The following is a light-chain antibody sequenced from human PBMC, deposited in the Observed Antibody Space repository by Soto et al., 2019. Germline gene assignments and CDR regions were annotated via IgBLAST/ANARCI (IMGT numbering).Light chain of an antibody. V-gene: IGKV3-11*01. CDR2: DAS. CDR3: QQGSNWPT. Sequence: EIVLTQSPATLSLSPGERATLSCRASQSVSSYLAWYQQKPGQAPRLLIYDASNRATGIPARFSGRWSGTYFTLTISSLEPEDFAVYYCQQGSNWPTFGQGTKVDIK. J-gene: IGKJ1*01. CDR1: QSVSSY.